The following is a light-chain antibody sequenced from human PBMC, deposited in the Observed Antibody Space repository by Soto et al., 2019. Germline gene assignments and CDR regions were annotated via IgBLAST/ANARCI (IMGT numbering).Light chain of an antibody. J-gene: IGKJ1*01. CDR3: QQYGNPPQT. V-gene: IGKV3-20*01. Sequence: EIVLTQSPGPLSLSPGEAGTLSCRASQTVLSSYVAWYQQKPGQPPRLPIYGASTRAPGIPDRFSGSGSGTDFTLTISRLEPEDFGVFYCQQYGNPPQTFGQGTRVEV. CDR2: GAS. CDR1: QTVLSSY.